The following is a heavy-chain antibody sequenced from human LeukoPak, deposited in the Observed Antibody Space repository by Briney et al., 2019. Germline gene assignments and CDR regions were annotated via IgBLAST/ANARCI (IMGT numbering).Heavy chain of an antibody. V-gene: IGHV3-11*01. D-gene: IGHD5-12*01. CDR3: ASDIVATSGDF. Sequence: GGSLRLSCAASGFTFSDYYMSWIRQAPGKGLEWVAYITSSGDDIYYADSVKGRFTISRDNAKNALFLRMSSLRVEDTATYYCASDIVATSGDFWGQGTLVSVSS. CDR2: ITSSGDDI. CDR1: GFTFSDYY. J-gene: IGHJ4*02.